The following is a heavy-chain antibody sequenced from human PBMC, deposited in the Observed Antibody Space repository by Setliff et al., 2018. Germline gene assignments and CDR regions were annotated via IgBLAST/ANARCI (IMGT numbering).Heavy chain of an antibody. CDR3: LRLVRYCTTIACHRTLGEEV. CDR2: ISAYNGYT. V-gene: IGHV1-18*01. CDR1: GYNFAESI. Sequence: ASVKVSCKASGYNFAESIVSWVRQAPGQGLEWMGWISAYNGYTYSAQKFQARVTLTTDTSTNMAYMELRGLRSDDTAIYYCLRLVRYCTTIACHRTLGEEVWGQGTLVTVSS. D-gene: IGHD2-8*01. J-gene: IGHJ4*02.